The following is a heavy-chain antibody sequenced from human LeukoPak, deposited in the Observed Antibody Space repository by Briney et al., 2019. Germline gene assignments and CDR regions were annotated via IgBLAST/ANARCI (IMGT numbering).Heavy chain of an antibody. CDR3: GRHGLPDWNYDF. D-gene: IGHD1-7*01. J-gene: IGHJ4*02. Sequence: PSETLSLTCTVSGGSMTNYCWTWIRRPPGKGLEWIGYIYYSGNTIYNPSLESRVTMSVDMSKNQFSLNLSSVTAADTAIYYCGRHGLPDWNYDFWGQGTLVTVSS. CDR2: IYYSGNT. V-gene: IGHV4-59*08. CDR1: GGSMTNYC.